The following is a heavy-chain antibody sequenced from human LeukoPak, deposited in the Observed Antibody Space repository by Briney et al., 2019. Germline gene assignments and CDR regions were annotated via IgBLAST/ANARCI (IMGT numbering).Heavy chain of an antibody. CDR1: GFTVSSNY. Sequence: GGSLRLSCAASGFTVSSNYMSWVRQAPGKGLEWVSVIYSGGSTYYADSVKGRFTISRHNSKNTLYLQMNRLRAEDTAVYYCARGGDIVVVPYFDYWGQGTLVTVSS. J-gene: IGHJ4*02. CDR2: IYSGGST. V-gene: IGHV3-53*04. CDR3: ARGGDIVVVPYFDY. D-gene: IGHD2-2*01.